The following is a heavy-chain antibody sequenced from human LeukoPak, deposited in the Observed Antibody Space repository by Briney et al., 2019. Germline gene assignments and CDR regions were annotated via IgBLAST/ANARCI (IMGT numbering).Heavy chain of an antibody. J-gene: IGHJ4*02. Sequence: SETLSLTCTVSGGSISSNSYYWGWIRQPPGKGLEWIGSIYYSGNTYYNPSLKSRVTISVDTSKNQFSLKLRSVTAADTAVYFCVRGVTRGYIYADWGQGTLVTVSS. D-gene: IGHD5-18*01. CDR2: IYYSGNT. CDR1: GGSISSNSYY. CDR3: VRGVTRGYIYAD. V-gene: IGHV4-39*07.